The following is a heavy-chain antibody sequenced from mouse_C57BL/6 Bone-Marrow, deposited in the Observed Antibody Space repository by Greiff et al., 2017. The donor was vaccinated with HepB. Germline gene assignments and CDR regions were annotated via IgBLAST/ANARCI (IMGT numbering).Heavy chain of an antibody. V-gene: IGHV1-85*01. CDR3: ARSGYDYDVAY. CDR1: GSTFTSSD. CDR2: IYPRDGST. J-gene: IGHJ3*01. Sequence: QVQLQQSGPELVKPGASVKLSCKASGSTFTSSDINWVKPRPGQGLEWIGWIYPRDGSTKYNEKFKGKATLTVDTSSSTAYMERHSLTSEDSAVYFCARSGYDYDVAYWGQGTLVTVSA. D-gene: IGHD2-4*01.